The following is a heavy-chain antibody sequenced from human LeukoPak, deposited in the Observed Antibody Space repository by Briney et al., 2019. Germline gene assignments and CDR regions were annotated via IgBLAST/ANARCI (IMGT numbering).Heavy chain of an antibody. CDR2: ISSSSSTI. J-gene: IGHJ4*02. V-gene: IGHV3-48*04. Sequence: GRSLRLSCAASGLTFSSYSIDWVRHAPTKGLEWLSYISSSSSTIYYADSVKGRFTIARDNAKNTLYLQMNSLRVEDTAVYYCGSPYSGSWHTVDYWGQGTLVTVSS. D-gene: IGHD6-25*01. CDR3: GSPYSGSWHTVDY. CDR1: GLTFSSYS.